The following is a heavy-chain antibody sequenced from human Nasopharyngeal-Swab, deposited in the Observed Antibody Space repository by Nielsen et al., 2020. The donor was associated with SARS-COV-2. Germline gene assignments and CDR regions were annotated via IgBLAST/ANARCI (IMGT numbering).Heavy chain of an antibody. Sequence: GESLKISCKGSGYSFTSYWIAWVRQMPGKGLEWMGIIYPRDSDNRYTPSFQGQVTIATDKSISTAYLQWSSLKASETAMYYCVRPEGVATSFKYYIQYGMDVWGQGTMVTVPS. CDR3: VRPEGVATSFKYYIQYGMDV. CDR2: IYPRDSDN. CDR1: GYSFTSYW. D-gene: IGHD5-12*01. V-gene: IGHV5-51*01. J-gene: IGHJ6*02.